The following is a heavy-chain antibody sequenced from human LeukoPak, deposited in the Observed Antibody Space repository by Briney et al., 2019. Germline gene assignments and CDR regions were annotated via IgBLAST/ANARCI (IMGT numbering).Heavy chain of an antibody. Sequence: GGSLRLSCAASGFTVSSNYMSWVRQPPGKGLEWVSVIYSAGSTYYAASVKGRFTISRDNSKSTLYLQMNSLRGEDTAVYYCARGSSSGFELDYWGQGTLVTVSS. V-gene: IGHV3-53*01. CDR3: ARGSSSGFELDY. CDR1: GFTVSSNY. D-gene: IGHD6-19*01. CDR2: IYSAGST. J-gene: IGHJ4*02.